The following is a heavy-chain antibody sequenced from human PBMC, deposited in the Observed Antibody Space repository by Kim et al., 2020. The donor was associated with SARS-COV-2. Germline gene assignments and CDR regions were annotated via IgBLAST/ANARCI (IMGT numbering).Heavy chain of an antibody. CDR2: IYYSGST. CDR3: ARDRYGSYYYYGMDV. Sequence: SETLSLTCTVSGGSISSYYWSWIRQPPGKGLEWIGYIYYSGSTNYNPSLKSRVTISVDTSKNQFSLKLSSVTAADTAVYYCARDRYGSYYYYGMDVWGQG. J-gene: IGHJ6*02. CDR1: GGSISSYY. V-gene: IGHV4-59*13. D-gene: IGHD3-10*01.